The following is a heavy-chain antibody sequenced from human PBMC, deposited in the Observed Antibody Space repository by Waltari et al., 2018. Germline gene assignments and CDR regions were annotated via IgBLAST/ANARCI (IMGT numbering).Heavy chain of an antibody. CDR2: ISSSSSYI. V-gene: IGHV3-21*01. CDR3: ARVRGAAAGTG. D-gene: IGHD6-13*01. CDR1: GFTFSSYS. Sequence: EVQLVESGGGLVKPGGSLRLSCEASGFTFSSYSMNWVRQAPGKGLEWVSSISSSSSYIYYADSVKGRFTISRDNAKNSLYLQMNSLRAEDTAVYYCARVRGAAAGTGWGQGTLVTVSS. J-gene: IGHJ4*02.